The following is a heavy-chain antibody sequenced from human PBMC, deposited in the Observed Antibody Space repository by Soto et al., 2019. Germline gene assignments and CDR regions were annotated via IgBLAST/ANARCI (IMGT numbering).Heavy chain of an antibody. V-gene: IGHV5-51*01. Sequence: GESLKISCKGSGYSFTSYWIGWVRQMHGKGLEWMGIIYPGDSDTRYSPSFQGQVTISADKSISTAYLQWSSLKASDTAMYYCARLPEYYYDSSGYYYDYYYGMDVWGQGTTVTVSS. D-gene: IGHD3-22*01. CDR3: ARLPEYYYDSSGYYYDYYYGMDV. J-gene: IGHJ6*02. CDR2: IYPGDSDT. CDR1: GYSFTSYW.